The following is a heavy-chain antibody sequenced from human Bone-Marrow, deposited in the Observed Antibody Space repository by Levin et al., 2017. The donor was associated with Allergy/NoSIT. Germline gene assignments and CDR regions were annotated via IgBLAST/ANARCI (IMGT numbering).Heavy chain of an antibody. CDR2: ISSTSSTI. V-gene: IGHV3-48*02. D-gene: IGHD2-2*01. CDR3: ARDPHHTYCSSTSCSMEGY. Sequence: GGSLRLSCAASGFTFSSYSMNWVRQAPGKGLEWVSYISSTSSTIYYADSVKGRFTIARDNAKNSLYLQMNSLRDEDTAMYYCARDPHHTYCSSTSCSMEGYWGQGTLVTVSS. CDR1: GFTFSSYS. J-gene: IGHJ4*02.